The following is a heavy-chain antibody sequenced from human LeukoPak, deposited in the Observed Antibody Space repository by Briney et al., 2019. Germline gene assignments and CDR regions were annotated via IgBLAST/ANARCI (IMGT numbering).Heavy chain of an antibody. J-gene: IGHJ4*02. CDR2: ISYDGSNK. CDR1: GFTFSSYG. Sequence: GGSLRLSCAASGFTFSSYGMHWVRQAPGKGLEWVAVISYDGSNKYYADSVKGRFTISRDNSKNTLYLQMNSLRDEDTAVYYCAKDPGYRYFDWLYYFDYWGQGTLVTVSS. V-gene: IGHV3-30*18. CDR3: AKDPGYRYFDWLYYFDY. D-gene: IGHD3-9*01.